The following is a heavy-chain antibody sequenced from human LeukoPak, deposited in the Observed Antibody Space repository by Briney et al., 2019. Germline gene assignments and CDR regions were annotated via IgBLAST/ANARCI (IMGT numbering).Heavy chain of an antibody. Sequence: GRSLRLSCAASGFTFSSYGMHWVRQAPGKGLEWVAVISYDGSNKYYADSVKGRFTISRDNSKNTLYLQMNSLRAEDTAVYYCARELRGPFDYWGQGTLVTVSS. V-gene: IGHV3-30*03. D-gene: IGHD2-8*01. CDR2: ISYDGSNK. CDR3: ARELRGPFDY. CDR1: GFTFSSYG. J-gene: IGHJ4*02.